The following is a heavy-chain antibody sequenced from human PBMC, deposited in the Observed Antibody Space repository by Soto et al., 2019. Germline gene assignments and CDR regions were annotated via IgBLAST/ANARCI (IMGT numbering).Heavy chain of an antibody. D-gene: IGHD5-18*01. CDR3: ARHPSDSYGSLVDY. J-gene: IGHJ4*02. Sequence: SETLSLTCTVSGGSISSYYWSWIRQPPGKGLEWIGYIYYSGSTNYNPSLKSRVTISVDTSKNQFSLKLSSVTAADTAVYYCARHPSDSYGSLVDYWGQGTLVTVSS. CDR1: GGSISSYY. V-gene: IGHV4-59*01. CDR2: IYYSGST.